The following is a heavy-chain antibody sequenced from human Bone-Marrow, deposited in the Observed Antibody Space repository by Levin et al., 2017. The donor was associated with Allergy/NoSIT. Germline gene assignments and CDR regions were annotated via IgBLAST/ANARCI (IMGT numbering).Heavy chain of an antibody. J-gene: IGHJ4*02. V-gene: IGHV3-30*04. D-gene: IGHD4-17*01. CDR1: GFTFSTYA. CDR2: ITYDGNNQ. Sequence: GGSLRLSCAASGFTFSTYAVHWVRQAPGKGLEWVAVITYDGNNQFYADSVKGQFTISRDTSEKTLYLQMDSLRSDDTAVYYCARGKYGDVLDSWGRGTLVTVSS. CDR3: ARGKYGDVLDS.